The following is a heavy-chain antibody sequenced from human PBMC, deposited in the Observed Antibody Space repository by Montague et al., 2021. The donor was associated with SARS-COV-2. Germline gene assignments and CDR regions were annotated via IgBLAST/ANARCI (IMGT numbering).Heavy chain of an antibody. V-gene: IGHV4-39*01. CDR2: IYYSGST. CDR1: GGSISSSSYY. J-gene: IGHJ6*04. CDR3: GRQGSSSSWYGGYYYGMDV. Sequence: SETLSLTCTVSGGSISSSSYYWGWIRQPPGKGLEWIGRIYYSGSTYYNPSLKSRVTISVDTSKNQFSLKLSSVTAADTAVYYCGRQGSSSSWYGGYYYGMDVWGKGTTVTVS. D-gene: IGHD6-13*01.